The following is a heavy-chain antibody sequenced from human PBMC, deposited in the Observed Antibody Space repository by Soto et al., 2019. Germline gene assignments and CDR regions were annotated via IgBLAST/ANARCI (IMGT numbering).Heavy chain of an antibody. CDR3: ARNVDIVATTRGLDAFDI. J-gene: IGHJ3*02. CDR2: IYYSGST. Sequence: SETLSLTCTVSGGSISSYYWSWIRQPPGKGLEWIGYIYYSGSTNYNPSLKSRVTISVDTSKNQFSLKLSSVTAADTAVYYCARNVDIVATTRGLDAFDIWGQGRMVTVSS. V-gene: IGHV4-59*12. CDR1: GGSISSYY. D-gene: IGHD5-12*01.